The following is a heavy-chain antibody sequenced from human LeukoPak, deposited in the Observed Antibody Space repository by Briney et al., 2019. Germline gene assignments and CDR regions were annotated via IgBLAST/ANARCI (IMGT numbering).Heavy chain of an antibody. CDR3: ARVAAYYYDSSANDAFDI. CDR2: IYSGGST. J-gene: IGHJ3*02. Sequence: PGGSLRLSCAASGFTVSSNYMSWVRQAPGKGLEWVSVIYSGGSTYYADSVKGRFTISRDNSKNTLYLQMNSLRAEDTAVYYCARVAAYYYDSSANDAFDIWGQGTMVTVSS. D-gene: IGHD3-22*01. CDR1: GFTVSSNY. V-gene: IGHV3-53*01.